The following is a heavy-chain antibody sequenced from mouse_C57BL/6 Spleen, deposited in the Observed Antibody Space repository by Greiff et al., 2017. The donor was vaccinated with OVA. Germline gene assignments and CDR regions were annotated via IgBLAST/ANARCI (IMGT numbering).Heavy chain of an antibody. D-gene: IGHD1-1*01. CDR1: GYTFTDCN. CDR2: INPNNGGT. V-gene: IGHV1-18*01. J-gene: IGHJ4*01. CDR3: TRLGIYYYGSSYLDYAMDY. Sequence: VQLQQSGPELVKPGASVKIPCKASGYTFTDCNMDWVKQSHGKSLEWIGDINPNNGGTIYNQKFKGKATLTVDKSSRTAYMELRSLTSEYTAVYYCTRLGIYYYGSSYLDYAMDYWGQGTSVTVSS.